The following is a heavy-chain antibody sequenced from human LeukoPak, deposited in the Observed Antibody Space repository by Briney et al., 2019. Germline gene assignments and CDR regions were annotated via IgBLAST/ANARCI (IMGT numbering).Heavy chain of an antibody. CDR3: ARDGDSGSWYATNFDY. Sequence: PGGSLRLSCAASGFTFSSYAMHWVRQAPGKGLEWVAVISYDGSNKYYADSVKGRFTISRDNSKNTLYLQMNSLRAEDTAVYYCARDGDSGSWYATNFDYWGQGTLVTVSS. CDR2: ISYDGSNK. D-gene: IGHD6-13*01. V-gene: IGHV3-30-3*01. CDR1: GFTFSSYA. J-gene: IGHJ4*02.